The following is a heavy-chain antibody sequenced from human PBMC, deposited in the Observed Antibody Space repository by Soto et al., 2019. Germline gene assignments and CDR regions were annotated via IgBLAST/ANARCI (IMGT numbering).Heavy chain of an antibody. V-gene: IGHV3-23*01. CDR3: AKDFVQAVAHGSFDY. Sequence: GGSMRLSCSSSRFSFRSYIMNLVRHAQGKELDWVSAISGSGGSTYYADSVKGRFTISRDNSKNTLYLQMNSLRAEDTAVYYCAKDFVQAVAHGSFDYWGQGTLVTVSS. J-gene: IGHJ4*02. CDR2: ISGSGGST. D-gene: IGHD6-19*01. CDR1: RFSFRSYI.